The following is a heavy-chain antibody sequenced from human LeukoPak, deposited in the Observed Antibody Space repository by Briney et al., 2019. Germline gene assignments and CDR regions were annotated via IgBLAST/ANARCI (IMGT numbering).Heavy chain of an antibody. J-gene: IGHJ4*02. D-gene: IGHD3-10*02. V-gene: IGHV1-18*04. CDR1: GYTFTGYY. Sequence: ASVKVSCKASGYTFTGYYMHWVRQAPGQGLEWMGWISAYNGNTNYAQKLQGRVTMTTDTSTSTAYMELRSLRSDDTAVYYCARDGIGSDYVRYFDYWGQGTLVTVSS. CDR2: ISAYNGNT. CDR3: ARDGIGSDYVRYFDY.